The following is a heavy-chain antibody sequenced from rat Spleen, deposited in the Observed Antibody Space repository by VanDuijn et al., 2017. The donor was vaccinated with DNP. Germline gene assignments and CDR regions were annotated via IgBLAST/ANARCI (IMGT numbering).Heavy chain of an antibody. CDR3: VRWNSGHFDY. Sequence: EVQLVESGGGLVQPGRSLKLSCAASGFTFSDYYMAWVRQAPAKGLEWVAYIGSPAYAPYYAVSVKGRFTISRDNAKSTLYLQMNSLRSEDMATYYCVRWNSGHFDYWGQGVMVTVSS. D-gene: IGHD4-3*01. V-gene: IGHV5-22*01. CDR1: GFTFSDYY. CDR2: IGSPAYAP. J-gene: IGHJ2*01.